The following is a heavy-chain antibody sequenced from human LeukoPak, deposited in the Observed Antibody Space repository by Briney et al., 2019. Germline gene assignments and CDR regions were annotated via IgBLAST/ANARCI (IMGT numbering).Heavy chain of an antibody. J-gene: IGHJ4*02. CDR2: INHSGST. Sequence: SETLSLTCAVYGGSFSGYYWSWIRQPPGKGLEWIGEINHSGSTNYNPSLKSRVTISVDTSKNQFSLKLSSVTAADTAVYYCARGPRYYGSGSYQGNDYWGQGTLVTVSS. V-gene: IGHV4-34*01. CDR3: ARGPRYYGSGSYQGNDY. D-gene: IGHD3-10*01. CDR1: GGSFSGYY.